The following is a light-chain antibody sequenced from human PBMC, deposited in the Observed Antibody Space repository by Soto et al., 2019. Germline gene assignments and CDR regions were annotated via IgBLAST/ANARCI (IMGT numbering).Light chain of an antibody. V-gene: IGLV3-21*02. CDR1: NIGSKS. CDR2: DDS. J-gene: IGLJ1*01. CDR3: TSFAPGRIYV. Sequence: SYELTQTPSVSVAPGQTARITCGGNNIGSKSVHWYRQRPGQAPVLVVYDDSDRPSGIPERFSGSKSGNTASLTISGLQAEDEGDYYCTSFAPGRIYVFGSGTKLTVL.